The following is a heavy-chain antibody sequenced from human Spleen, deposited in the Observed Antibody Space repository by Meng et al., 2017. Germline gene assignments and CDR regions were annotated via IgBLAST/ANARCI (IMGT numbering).Heavy chain of an antibody. J-gene: IGHJ6*02. CDR1: GYTFTSYG. V-gene: IGHV1-18*01. Sequence: ASVKVSCKASGYTFTSYGISWVRQAPGQGLEWMGWISAYNGNTNYAQKLQGRVTMTTDTSTSTAYMELRSLRSDDTAVYYCARGTGGIGYYYYYGMDVWGQGTTVTVSS. CDR3: ARGTGGIGYYYYYGMDV. D-gene: IGHD7-27*01. CDR2: ISAYNGNT.